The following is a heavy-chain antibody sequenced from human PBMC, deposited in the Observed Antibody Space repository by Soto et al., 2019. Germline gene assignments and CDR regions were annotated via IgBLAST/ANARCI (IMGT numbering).Heavy chain of an antibody. D-gene: IGHD4-17*01. V-gene: IGHV3-53*01. CDR2: IYSGGST. CDR1: GVSVSSNY. Sequence: WWSRRRSWAACGVSVSSNYISWGRQAPGKGLEWVSVIYSGGSTYYADSVKGQFTISRDNSKNTLYLQMNSLRAEDTAVYYCARDTTVVIGAFDIWGQGPMVTVSS. J-gene: IGHJ3*02. CDR3: ARDTTVVIGAFDI.